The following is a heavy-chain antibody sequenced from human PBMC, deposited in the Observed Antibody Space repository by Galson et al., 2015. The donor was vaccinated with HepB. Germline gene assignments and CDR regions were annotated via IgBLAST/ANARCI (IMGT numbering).Heavy chain of an antibody. J-gene: IGHJ6*03. CDR1: GFILSSYG. V-gene: IGHV3-33*01. CDR2: IWYDGGHT. Sequence: SLRLSCAAPGFILSSYGMHWVRPAPGKALEWMSAIWYDGGHTYYGDSVMGRFTISRDNLKNTVYLQMSSLRAEDTAMYYCARGISQLYYMDVWGKGTTVIVSS. D-gene: IGHD1-1*01. CDR3: ARGISQLYYMDV.